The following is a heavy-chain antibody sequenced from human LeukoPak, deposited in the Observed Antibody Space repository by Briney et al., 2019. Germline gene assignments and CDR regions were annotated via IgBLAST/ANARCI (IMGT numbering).Heavy chain of an antibody. CDR3: ARSYYYDSSGYYPDY. J-gene: IGHJ4*02. Sequence: SVKVSCKASGGTFSSYAISWVRQAPGQGLEWMGRIIPILGIANYAQKFQGRVTITAGKSTSTAYMELSSLRSEDMAVYCCARSYYYDSSGYYPDYWGQGTLVTVSS. CDR2: IIPILGIA. D-gene: IGHD3-22*01. CDR1: GGTFSSYA. V-gene: IGHV1-69*04.